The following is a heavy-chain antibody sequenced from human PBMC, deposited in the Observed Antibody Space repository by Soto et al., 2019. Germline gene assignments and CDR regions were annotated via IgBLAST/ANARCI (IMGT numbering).Heavy chain of an antibody. CDR2: INAGNGNT. J-gene: IGHJ4*02. D-gene: IGHD3-3*01. V-gene: IGHV1-3*01. Sequence: ASVKVSCKASGYTFTSYAMHWVRQAPGQRLEWMGWINAGNGNTKYSQKFQGRVTITRDTSASTAYMELSSLRSEDTAVYYCARGPGITIFGVVTDFDYWGQGTLVTVSS. CDR1: GYTFTSYA. CDR3: ARGPGITIFGVVTDFDY.